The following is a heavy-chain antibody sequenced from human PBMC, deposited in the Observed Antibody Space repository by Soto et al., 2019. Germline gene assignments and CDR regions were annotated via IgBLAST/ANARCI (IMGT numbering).Heavy chain of an antibody. J-gene: IGHJ5*02. V-gene: IGHV4-30-2*01. CDR3: PRDSYSSSSRGWFDP. D-gene: IGHD6-6*01. Sequence: SSETLSLTCAVSGGSISSGGYSWSWIRQPPGKGLEWIGYIYQSGSTYYNPSLKSRVTISVDRSKNQFSLKLSSVTAADTAVYYCPRDSYSSSSRGWFDPWGQGTLVTVSS. CDR2: IYQSGST. CDR1: GGSISSGGYS.